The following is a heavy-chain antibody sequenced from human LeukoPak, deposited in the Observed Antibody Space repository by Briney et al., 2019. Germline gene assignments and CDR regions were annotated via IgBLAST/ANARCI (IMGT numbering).Heavy chain of an antibody. CDR3: ARDLAYSSSPRYFDY. D-gene: IGHD6-6*01. V-gene: IGHV3-21*01. Sequence: GGSLRLSCAASGFTFSSYSMTWVRQAPGKGLEWVSSISSSSSYIYYADSVKGRFTISRDNAKNSLYLQMNSLRAEDTAVYYCARDLAYSSSPRYFDYWGQGTLVTVSS. CDR1: GFTFSSYS. CDR2: ISSSSSYI. J-gene: IGHJ4*02.